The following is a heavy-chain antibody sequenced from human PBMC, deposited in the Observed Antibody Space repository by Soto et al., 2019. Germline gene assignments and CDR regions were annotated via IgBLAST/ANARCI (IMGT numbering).Heavy chain of an antibody. Sequence: QVQLQQWGAGLLKPSETLSLTCAVYGGSFSGYQWTWIRQTPGKGLEWIGEINDSGNINYNPSLKSRATILLDTAKKQSSLKLGSVTAADPAVYCCARGLILWFGELSRLGGYYYYMDVWGKGTSVTVSS. J-gene: IGHJ6*03. V-gene: IGHV4-34*01. CDR2: INDSGNI. D-gene: IGHD3-10*01. CDR3: ARGLILWFGELSRLGGYYYYMDV. CDR1: GGSFSGYQ.